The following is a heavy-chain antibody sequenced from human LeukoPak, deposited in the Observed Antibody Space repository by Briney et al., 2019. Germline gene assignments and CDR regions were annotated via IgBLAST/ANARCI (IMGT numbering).Heavy chain of an antibody. CDR3: ARDDGSSRANWFDP. CDR1: GGTFSSYA. J-gene: IGHJ5*02. D-gene: IGHD6-13*01. V-gene: IGHV1-69*13. Sequence: SVKVSCKASGGTFSSYAISWVRQAPGQGLEWMGGIIPIFGTANYAQKFQGRVTITADESTSTAYMELSSLRSEDTTVYYCARDDGSSRANWFDPWGQGTLVTVSS. CDR2: IIPIFGTA.